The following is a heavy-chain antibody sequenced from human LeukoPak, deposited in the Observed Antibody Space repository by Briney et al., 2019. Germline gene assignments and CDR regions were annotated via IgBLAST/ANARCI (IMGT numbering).Heavy chain of an antibody. CDR1: GFTFSSYA. Sequence: GGSLRLSWAASGFTFSSYAMSWVRQAPGKGLEWVSAISGSGGSTYYADSVKGRFTISRDNSKNTLYLQMNNLRAEDTAVYYCAKGYSSGWSGFSAFDYWGQGTLVTVSS. V-gene: IGHV3-23*01. D-gene: IGHD6-19*01. J-gene: IGHJ4*02. CDR3: AKGYSSGWSGFSAFDY. CDR2: ISGSGGST.